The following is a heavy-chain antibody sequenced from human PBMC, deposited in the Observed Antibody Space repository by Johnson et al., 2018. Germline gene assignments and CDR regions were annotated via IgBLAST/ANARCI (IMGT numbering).Heavy chain of an antibody. Sequence: QVQLVESGGGVVQPGRSLRLSCAASGFTFSSYAMHWVRQAPGKGLEWVAVISYDGSNKYYADSVNGRFTIYRDNSKNTLYLQMKSLRAEDTAVYYCASQYSSSWYNYYYMDVWGKGTTVTVSS. CDR2: ISYDGSNK. V-gene: IGHV3-30-3*01. CDR3: ASQYSSSWYNYYYMDV. D-gene: IGHD6-13*01. CDR1: GFTFSSYA. J-gene: IGHJ6*03.